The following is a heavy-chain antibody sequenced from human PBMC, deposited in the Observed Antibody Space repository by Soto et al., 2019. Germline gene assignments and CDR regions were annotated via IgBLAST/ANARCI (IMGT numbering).Heavy chain of an antibody. CDR1: GVSFSSNW. CDR2: ISGDGSTA. Sequence: GGSMRLSSVASGVSFSSNWMHWVRQAPGKGLVWVSRISGDGSTAEYADSVKGRFTISRDNAKNTLYLQMNSLRAEDTAVYYCSSGGSGWSPFDYWGQGTLVTVSS. D-gene: IGHD6-19*01. J-gene: IGHJ4*02. CDR3: SSGGSGWSPFDY. V-gene: IGHV3-74*01.